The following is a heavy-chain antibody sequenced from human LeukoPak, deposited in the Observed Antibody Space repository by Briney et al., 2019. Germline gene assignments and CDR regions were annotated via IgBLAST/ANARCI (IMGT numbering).Heavy chain of an antibody. D-gene: IGHD5-12*01. CDR3: ARDIVATAALDY. CDR1: GYSITSDYY. J-gene: IGHJ4*02. V-gene: IGHV4-38-2*02. Sequence: PSETLSLACLVSGYSITSDYYWGWIRQPPGKGLEWIGNIYHSGSTYYNPSLKSQFTISIDTSKNQFSLKLSSVTAADTAVYYCARDIVATAALDYWGQGTLVTVSS. CDR2: IYHSGST.